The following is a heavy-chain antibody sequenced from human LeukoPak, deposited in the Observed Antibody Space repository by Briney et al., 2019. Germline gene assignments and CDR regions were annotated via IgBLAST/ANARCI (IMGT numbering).Heavy chain of an antibody. J-gene: IGHJ6*03. D-gene: IGHD3-10*01. CDR3: ARVQGSGGYYYYYMDV. CDR1: GYTFTSYD. Sequence: GASVKVSCKASGYTFTSYDINWVRQATGQGLEWMGWMNPDSGNTGYAQKFQGRVTITADESTSTAYMELSSLRSEDTAVYYCARVQGSGGYYYYYMDVWGKGTTVTVSS. CDR2: MNPDSGNT. V-gene: IGHV1-8*03.